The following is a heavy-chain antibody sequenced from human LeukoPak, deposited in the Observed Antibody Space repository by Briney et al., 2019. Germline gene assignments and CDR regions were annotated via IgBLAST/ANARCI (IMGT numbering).Heavy chain of an antibody. J-gene: IGHJ4*02. CDR1: GDTFTIYG. V-gene: IGHV1-18*01. Sequence: ASVKVSCKASGDTFTIYGIGWVRQAPGQGLEWVGWISVDNSATHYAQKFQGRVTFTADTSTGTAFMELRSLRSEDTPVYFCARAFTTFVVVIALASWGQGSLVTVS. CDR3: ARAFTTFVVVIALAS. CDR2: ISVDNSAT. D-gene: IGHD2-21*01.